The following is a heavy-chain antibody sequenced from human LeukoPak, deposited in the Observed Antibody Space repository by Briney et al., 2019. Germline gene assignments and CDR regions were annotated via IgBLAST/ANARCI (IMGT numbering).Heavy chain of an antibody. CDR3: ARGPTWIQLRAFWFDP. J-gene: IGHJ5*02. D-gene: IGHD5-18*01. Sequence: PSETLSLTCAVYGGSFSGYYWSWIRQPPGKGLEWIGEINHSGSTNYNPSLKSRVTISVNTSKNQFSLKLSSVTAPDTAVYYCARGPTWIQLRAFWFDPWGQGTLVTVSS. CDR1: GGSFSGYY. CDR2: INHSGST. V-gene: IGHV4-34*01.